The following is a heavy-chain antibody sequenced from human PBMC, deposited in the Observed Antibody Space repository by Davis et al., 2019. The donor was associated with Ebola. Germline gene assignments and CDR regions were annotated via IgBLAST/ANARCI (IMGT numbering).Heavy chain of an antibody. J-gene: IGHJ3*02. CDR3: AFVGVNTKGDARDI. CDR1: GGAISSGGSISSRDYY. V-gene: IGHV4-39*01. CDR2: IDHSGTT. Sequence: MPSETLSLTCTVSGGAISSGGSISSRDYYWSWIRQPPGKGLEWIAEIDHSGTTNYNSSLKSRITIAVDTSKKQFSLRLISVTAADTAMYYCAFVGVNTKGDARDIWGQGTMVTVSS. D-gene: IGHD1-26*01.